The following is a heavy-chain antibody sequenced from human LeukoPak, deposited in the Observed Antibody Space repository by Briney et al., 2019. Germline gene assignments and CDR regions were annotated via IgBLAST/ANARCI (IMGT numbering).Heavy chain of an antibody. Sequence: AETLSLTCTVSGHSISRYYWNWLRQPPGKGLEWIGYIYYTGSTNCNPSLKSRVTMSVDTSKNQFSLKLNSVTAADTAVYYCARGLRSSSWFFDYWGQGTLVTVSS. CDR3: ARGLRSSSWFFDY. V-gene: IGHV4-59*01. CDR2: IYYTGST. CDR1: GHSISRYY. J-gene: IGHJ4*02. D-gene: IGHD6-13*01.